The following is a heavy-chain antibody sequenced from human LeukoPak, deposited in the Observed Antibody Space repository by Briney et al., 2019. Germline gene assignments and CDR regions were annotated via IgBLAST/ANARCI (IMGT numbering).Heavy chain of an antibody. CDR2: ISSNGGST. J-gene: IGHJ4*01. V-gene: IGHV3-64*01. D-gene: IGHD2-8*01. CDR1: GFTFSSYA. Sequence: PGGSLRLSCAASGFTFSSYAMHWVRQAPGKGLEYVSAISSNGGSTYYANSVKGRFTISRDNSKNTLYLQMGSLRAEDMAVYYCARDLMLGVDYWGHGTLVTVSS. CDR3: ARDLMLGVDY.